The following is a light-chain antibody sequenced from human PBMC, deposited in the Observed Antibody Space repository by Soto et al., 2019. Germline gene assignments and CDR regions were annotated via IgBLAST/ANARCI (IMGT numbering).Light chain of an antibody. CDR3: QHYTDSPPSYT. Sequence: EIVLTQSPGTLSLSPGGRATLSCRASQSVSSTSLAWYRQKPGQAPRLLIYDACSRATDIPDRISGSGSGTDFTLTISSLEPEDFAVYYCQHYTDSPPSYTFGQGTKLEIK. CDR1: QSVSSTS. CDR2: DAC. J-gene: IGKJ2*01. V-gene: IGKV3-20*01.